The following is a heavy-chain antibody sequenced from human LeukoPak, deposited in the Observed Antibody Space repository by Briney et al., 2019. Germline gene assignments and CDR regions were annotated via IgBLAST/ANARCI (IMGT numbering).Heavy chain of an antibody. CDR3: ARGDSDYYDTRGYAFEY. Sequence: GGSLRLSCAGSGFIFTSFSMNWLRQAPGKGLEWVSSITGNSAYTHYADSVRGRFTISRDNSKNSLYLQLNNLRVEDTALYYCARGDSDYYDTRGYAFEYWGQGTLVAVSS. CDR2: ITGNSAYT. CDR1: GFIFTSFS. V-gene: IGHV3-21*01. J-gene: IGHJ4*02. D-gene: IGHD3-22*01.